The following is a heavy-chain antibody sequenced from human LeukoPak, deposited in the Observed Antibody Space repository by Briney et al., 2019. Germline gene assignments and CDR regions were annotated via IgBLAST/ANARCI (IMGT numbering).Heavy chain of an antibody. Sequence: QAGGSLRLSCAASGFTFSSYAMNWVRQAPGKGLEWVSAISGSGGSTYYADSVKGRFTISRDNSKNTLYLQMNSLRAEDTAVYYCAEYVRVYAIRNWFDPWGQGTLVTVSS. V-gene: IGHV3-23*01. CDR2: ISGSGGST. CDR3: AEYVRVYAIRNWFDP. D-gene: IGHD2-8*01. CDR1: GFTFSSYA. J-gene: IGHJ5*02.